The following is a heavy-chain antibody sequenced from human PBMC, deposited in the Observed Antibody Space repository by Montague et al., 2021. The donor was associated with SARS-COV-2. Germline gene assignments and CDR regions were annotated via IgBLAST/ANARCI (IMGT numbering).Heavy chain of an antibody. V-gene: IGHV3-30*15. CDR3: ARESSIDEKGMGLDY. D-gene: IGHD5-24*01. J-gene: IGHJ4*02. Sequence: DSVKGRFTISRDNSKNTLYLQMSSLRAEDTAAYYCARESSIDEKGMGLDYWGQGTLVTVSS.